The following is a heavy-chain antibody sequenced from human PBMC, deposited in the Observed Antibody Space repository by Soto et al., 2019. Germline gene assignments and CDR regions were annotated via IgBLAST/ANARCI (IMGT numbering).Heavy chain of an antibody. J-gene: IGHJ6*02. V-gene: IGHV3-23*01. D-gene: IGHD2-2*01. Sequence: EVQLLESGGGLVQPGGSLRLSCAASGFTFSSYAMSWVRQAPGKGLEWVSAISGSGGSTYYEDSVKGRFTISRDNSKNTLYLQMNSLRAEDTAVYYCSKDLRESRYCSSYVTCGMDVWGQGTTVTVSS. CDR3: SKDLRESRYCSSYVTCGMDV. CDR1: GFTFSSYA. CDR2: ISGSGGST.